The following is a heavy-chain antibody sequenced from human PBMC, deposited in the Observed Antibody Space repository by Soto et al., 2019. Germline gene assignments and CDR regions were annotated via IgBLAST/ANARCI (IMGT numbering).Heavy chain of an antibody. CDR2: INHSGST. D-gene: IGHD2-2*01. J-gene: IGHJ5*02. V-gene: IGHV4-34*01. CDR3: ARGPYCSSTSCYSRWFDP. Sequence: SETLSLTCAVYGGSFSGYYWSWIRQPPGKGLEWIGEINHSGSTNYNPSLKSRVTISVDTSKNQFSLKLSSVTAADTAVYYCARGPYCSSTSCYSRWFDPSGQGALVTVSS. CDR1: GGSFSGYY.